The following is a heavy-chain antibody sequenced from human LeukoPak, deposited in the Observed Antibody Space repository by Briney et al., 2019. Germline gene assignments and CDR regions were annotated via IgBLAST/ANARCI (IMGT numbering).Heavy chain of an antibody. CDR2: ISPENGDT. Sequence: ASVKVSCKASGYTFVNFGLIWVRQAPGQGLEWMGRISPENGDTNYAQTFQDRVTMTTDTSTNTAYMHLRSLTSDDTAVYFCARVFGYYYFYMDVWGEGTTVIISS. CDR3: ARVFGYYYFYMDV. V-gene: IGHV1-18*01. J-gene: IGHJ6*03. CDR1: GYTFVNFG. D-gene: IGHD3/OR15-3a*01.